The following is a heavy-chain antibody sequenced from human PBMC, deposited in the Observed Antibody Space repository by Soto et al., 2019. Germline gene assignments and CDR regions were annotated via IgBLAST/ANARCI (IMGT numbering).Heavy chain of an antibody. V-gene: IGHV1-18*04. Sequence: ASVKVSFKASGYTFTSYGISWVRQAPGQGLEWMGWISAYNGNTNYAQKLQGRVTMTTDTSTSTAYMELRSLRSDDTAVYYCARWWLDHYYFDYWGQGTLVTVSS. CDR3: ARWWLDHYYFDY. D-gene: IGHD6-19*01. J-gene: IGHJ4*02. CDR2: ISAYNGNT. CDR1: GYTFTSYG.